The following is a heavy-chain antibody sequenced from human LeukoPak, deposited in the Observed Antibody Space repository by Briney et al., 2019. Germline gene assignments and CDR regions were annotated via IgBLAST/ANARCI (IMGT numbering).Heavy chain of an antibody. CDR3: ARDHHLDY. CDR2: IIPILGIA. Sequence: GGSLRLSCAASGFTFSSYAMSWVRQAPGQGLEWMGRIIPILGIANYAQKFQGRVTITADKSTSTAYMELSSLRSEDTAVYYCARDHHLDYWGQGTLVTVSS. J-gene: IGHJ4*02. V-gene: IGHV1-69*04. CDR1: GFTFSSYA.